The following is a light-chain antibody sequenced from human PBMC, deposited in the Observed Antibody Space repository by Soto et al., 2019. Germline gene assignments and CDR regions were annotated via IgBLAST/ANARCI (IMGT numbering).Light chain of an antibody. CDR2: DVS. J-gene: IGLJ2*01. CDR3: SSYTSNNTLV. Sequence: QSVLTQPASVSGSPGQSIAISCTGTSSDVGGFNYVSWYQQHPGKAPKLMIYDVSNRPSGVSNRFSGSKSGNTASLTISGLQAEDEADYSCSSYTSNNTLVFGGGTKVTVL. CDR1: SSDVGGFNY. V-gene: IGLV2-14*03.